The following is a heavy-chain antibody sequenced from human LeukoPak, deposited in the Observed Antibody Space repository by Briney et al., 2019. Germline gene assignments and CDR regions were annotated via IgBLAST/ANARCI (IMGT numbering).Heavy chain of an antibody. CDR2: IYPGDSDT. CDR3: ATTYDSSGYGPFDN. D-gene: IGHD3-22*01. J-gene: IGHJ4*02. CDR1: GYSFTSYW. Sequence: GESLKISCKGSGYSFTSYWIGWVRQMPGKGLGWMGIIYPGDSDTTYSPSFQGQVTISADKSISTAYLQWSSLKASDTAMHYCATTYDSSGYGPFDNWGQGTLVTVSS. V-gene: IGHV5-51*01.